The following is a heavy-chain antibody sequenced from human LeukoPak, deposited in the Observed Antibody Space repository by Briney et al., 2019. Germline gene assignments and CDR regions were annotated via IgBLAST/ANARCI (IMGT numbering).Heavy chain of an antibody. CDR1: GYFIRSGYY. J-gene: IGHJ5*02. CDR2: VYHSGNT. CDR3: ARDGCDYGSNPANWFDP. Sequence: PETLSLTCDVSGYFIRSGYYWGWIRQPPGKGLEWIGSVYHSGNTYYNPSLKSRVTISVDTSKSQFYLKLSSVTAADTAVYYCARDGCDYGSNPANWFDPWGQGTLVTVSS. V-gene: IGHV4-38-2*02. D-gene: IGHD4-23*01.